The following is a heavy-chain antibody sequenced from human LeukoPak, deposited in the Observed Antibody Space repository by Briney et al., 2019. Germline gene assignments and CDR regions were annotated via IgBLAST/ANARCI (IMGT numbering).Heavy chain of an antibody. CDR3: AKNAAGTCMDV. J-gene: IGHJ6*04. Sequence: GSLRLSCAASVFTFSSYGMHWVRQAPGKGLEWVAVIWYDGSNKYYADSAKGRFTISRDNSKNTLYLQMNSLRAEDTAVYYCAKNAAGTCMDVWGKGTTVTVSS. D-gene: IGHD6-13*01. V-gene: IGHV3-33*06. CDR1: VFTFSSYG. CDR2: IWYDGSNK.